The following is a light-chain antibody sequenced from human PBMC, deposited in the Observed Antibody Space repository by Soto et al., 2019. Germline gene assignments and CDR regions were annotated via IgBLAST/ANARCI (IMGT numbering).Light chain of an antibody. J-gene: IGKJ1*01. CDR3: QQYINWWP. CDR2: GAS. CDR1: QSVSNN. Sequence: EIVMTQSPATLSVSPGERATLSCRASQSVSNNLAWYQQTPGQAPRLLIYGASTRATGIPARFSGSGSGTEFPLTISSLQSEDFAVYYCQQYINWWPFGQGTKVEIK. V-gene: IGKV3-15*01.